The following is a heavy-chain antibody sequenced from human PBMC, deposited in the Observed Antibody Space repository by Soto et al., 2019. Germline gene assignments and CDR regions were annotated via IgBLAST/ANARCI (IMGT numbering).Heavy chain of an antibody. Sequence: GGSLRLSCAASGFTFSSYAMSWVRQAPGKGLEWVSAISGSGGSTYYADSVKGRFTISRDNSKNTLYLQMNSLRAEDTAVYYCAKDHYYDSSGYFFDAFDIWGQGTMVTVSS. V-gene: IGHV3-23*01. CDR3: AKDHYYDSSGYFFDAFDI. CDR1: GFTFSSYA. CDR2: ISGSGGST. D-gene: IGHD3-22*01. J-gene: IGHJ3*02.